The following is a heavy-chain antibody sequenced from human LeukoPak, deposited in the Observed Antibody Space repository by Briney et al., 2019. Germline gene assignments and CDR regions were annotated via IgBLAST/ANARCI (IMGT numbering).Heavy chain of an antibody. CDR3: ARVETYYGSGSAWFDP. J-gene: IGHJ5*02. CDR1: GVSISSYY. D-gene: IGHD3-10*01. V-gene: IGHV4-4*07. Sequence: SETLSLTCTVSGVSISSYYWTWIRQPAGKGLEWIGRIYTSGSTNYNPSLKSRVTISVDTSKNQFSLKLSSVTAADTAVYYCARVETYYGSGSAWFDPWGQGTLVTVSS. CDR2: IYTSGST.